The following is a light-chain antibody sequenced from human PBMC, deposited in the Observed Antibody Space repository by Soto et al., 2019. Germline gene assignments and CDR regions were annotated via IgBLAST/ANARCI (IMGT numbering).Light chain of an antibody. Sequence: EIVLTQSPATLSWSPGERATLSCRASQSVTSFVAWYQQKPGQAPRLLSDDASHRTARIPARFSGSGSGTDFTLTISSLEPEYFAVYYCQQRTNWRALTFGGGPRVEI. CDR1: QSVTSF. CDR3: QQRTNWRALT. V-gene: IGKV3-11*01. J-gene: IGKJ4*01. CDR2: DAS.